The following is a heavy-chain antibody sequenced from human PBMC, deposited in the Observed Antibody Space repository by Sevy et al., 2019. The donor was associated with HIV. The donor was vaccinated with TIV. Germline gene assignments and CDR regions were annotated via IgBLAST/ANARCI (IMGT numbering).Heavy chain of an antibody. D-gene: IGHD3-16*01. V-gene: IGHV3-7*01. CDR3: AHVTFESFEF. Sequence: GGSLRLSCAASGFTFSANWMNWVRQAPGKGLEWVDNIKGDGSDKHYVDSMEGRFTISRDNAKNLLYLQMNSLRVEETAVYYCAHVTFESFEFWGQGTLVTVSS. CDR1: GFTFSANW. J-gene: IGHJ4*02. CDR2: IKGDGSDK.